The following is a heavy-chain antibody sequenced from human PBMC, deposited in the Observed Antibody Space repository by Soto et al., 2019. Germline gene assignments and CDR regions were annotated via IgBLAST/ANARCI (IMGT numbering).Heavy chain of an antibody. CDR3: AREGRVPASFDY. CDR1: GGSFSGYY. Sequence: QVQLQQWGAGLLKPSETLSLTCAVYGGSFSGYYWSWIRQPPGKGLEWIGEINHSGSTNYNPSLKSRVTISVDTSNNQFSLKLSSVTAADTAVYYCAREGRVPASFDYWGQGTLVTVSS. V-gene: IGHV4-34*01. D-gene: IGHD2-2*01. J-gene: IGHJ4*02. CDR2: INHSGST.